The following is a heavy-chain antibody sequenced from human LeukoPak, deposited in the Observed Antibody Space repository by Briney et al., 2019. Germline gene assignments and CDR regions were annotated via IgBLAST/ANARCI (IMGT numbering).Heavy chain of an antibody. Sequence: PGGSLRLSCAASGFTFSSYNMNWVRQAPGKGLVWFSRIIVDGSSTSYADSVKGRFTISRDNAKNTLYLQMNSLRAEDTAVYYCARVPITLAGTKDAKYFQHWGQGTLVTVSS. J-gene: IGHJ1*01. V-gene: IGHV3-74*01. CDR2: IIVDGSST. CDR1: GFTFSSYN. CDR3: ARVPITLAGTKDAKYFQH. D-gene: IGHD6-19*01.